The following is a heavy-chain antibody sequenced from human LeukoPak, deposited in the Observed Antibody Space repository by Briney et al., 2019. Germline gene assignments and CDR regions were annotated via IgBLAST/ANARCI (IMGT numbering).Heavy chain of an antibody. J-gene: IGHJ4*02. CDR3: ARSRWAIAAAGTGYYFDY. CDR1: GFTFSIFW. Sequence: GGSLRLSCAASGFTFSIFWMSWVRQAPGKGLEWVANIKEDGGEKYYVDSVKGRFTISRDNAKNSLYLQMNSLRAEDTAVYYCARSRWAIAAAGTGYYFDYWGQGTLVTVSS. CDR2: IKEDGGEK. D-gene: IGHD6-13*01. V-gene: IGHV3-7*01.